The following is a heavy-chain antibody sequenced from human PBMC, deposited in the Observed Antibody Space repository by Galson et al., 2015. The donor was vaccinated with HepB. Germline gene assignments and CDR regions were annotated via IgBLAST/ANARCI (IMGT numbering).Heavy chain of an antibody. V-gene: IGHV4-39*01. CDR1: GGSISSSSYY. CDR2: IYYSGST. J-gene: IGHJ5*02. Sequence: ETLSLTCAVSGGSISSSSYYWGWIRQPPGKGLEWIGSIYYSGSTYYNPSLKSRVTISVDTSKNQFSLKLSSVTAADTAVYYCARPLLSGAVAPFDPWGQGTLVTVSS. CDR3: ARPLLSGAVAPFDP. D-gene: IGHD6-19*01.